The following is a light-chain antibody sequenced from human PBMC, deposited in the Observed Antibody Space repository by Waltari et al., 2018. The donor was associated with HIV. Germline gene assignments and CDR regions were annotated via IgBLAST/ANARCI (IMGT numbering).Light chain of an antibody. CDR1: NTGSKS. V-gene: IGLV3-21*02. Sequence: SNVLTQPPSVSVAPGQTARITCGGNNTGSKSVLWYQQRPGQAPVVGVFDDSDLPSENPEQFAGTKSGNTATLTISRVDAADEADYYCQVWDSSREWVFGGGSTLTVL. CDR3: QVWDSSREWV. CDR2: DDS. J-gene: IGLJ3*02.